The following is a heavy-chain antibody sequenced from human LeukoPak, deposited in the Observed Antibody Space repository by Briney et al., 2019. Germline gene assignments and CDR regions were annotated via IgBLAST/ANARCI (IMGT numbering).Heavy chain of an antibody. V-gene: IGHV3-30*02. CDR1: GFTFSSYG. CDR2: IRYDGSNK. CDR3: ARGHGVVLDYYDSSGYYTFDY. Sequence: GGSLRLSCAASGFTFSSYGMHWVRQAPGKGLEWVAFIRYDGSNKYYADSVKGRFTISRDNSKNTLYLQMNSLRAEDTAVYYCARGHGVVLDYYDSSGYYTFDYWGQGTLVTVSS. J-gene: IGHJ4*02. D-gene: IGHD3-22*01.